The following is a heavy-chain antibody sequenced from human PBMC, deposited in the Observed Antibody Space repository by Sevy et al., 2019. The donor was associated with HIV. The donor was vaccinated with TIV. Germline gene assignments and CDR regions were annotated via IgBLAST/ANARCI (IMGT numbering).Heavy chain of an antibody. J-gene: IGHJ4*02. Sequence: ASVKVSCKVSGKTLSQLSMHWVRQAPGKGLEWLVTFDPEDGETRYAQNFQGRVTMTEDTSTDTAYLELRSLRSEDTALYYSATTKDYYESSGSPFDYWGQGTLVTVSS. V-gene: IGHV1-24*01. D-gene: IGHD3-22*01. CDR1: GKTLSQLS. CDR3: ATTKDYYESSGSPFDY. CDR2: FDPEDGET.